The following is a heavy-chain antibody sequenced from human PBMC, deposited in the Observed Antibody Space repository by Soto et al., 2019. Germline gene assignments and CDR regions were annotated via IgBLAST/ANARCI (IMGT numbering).Heavy chain of an antibody. D-gene: IGHD3-10*01. Sequence: QITLKESGPTLVKPTQTLTLTCTFSGFSLSSSGVGVGWIRQPPGKALEWLVLIPWDDGRSYSPSLKSRLTXTXXTSKDQVVLTMTNMDPVDTATYYLAQQSGGGAITPCGQGTLGTVSS. CDR3: AQQSGGGAITP. V-gene: IGHV2-5*02. CDR2: IPWDDGR. J-gene: IGHJ5*02. CDR1: GFSLSSSGVG.